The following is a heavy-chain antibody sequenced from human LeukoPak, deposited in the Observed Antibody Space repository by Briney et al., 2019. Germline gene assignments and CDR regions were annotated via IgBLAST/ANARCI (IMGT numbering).Heavy chain of an antibody. J-gene: IGHJ4*02. CDR2: FRSKVNNYGT. D-gene: IGHD5-12*01. V-gene: IGHV3-73*01. CDR3: ARDSSSWIYSGYEGGPDY. Sequence: GGSLRLSCAASGFIFSDSTMHWVRQASGKGLEWVGRFRSKVNNYGTPYAASVEGRFSISRDDSNDTAYLQMNSLRAEDTAVYYCARDSSSWIYSGYEGGPDYWGQGTLVTVSS. CDR1: GFIFSDST.